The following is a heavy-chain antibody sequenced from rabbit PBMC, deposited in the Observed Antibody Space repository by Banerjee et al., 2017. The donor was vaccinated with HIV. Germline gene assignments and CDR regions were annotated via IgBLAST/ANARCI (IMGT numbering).Heavy chain of an antibody. Sequence: QEQLEESGGDLVKPEGSLTLTCTASGFSFSSSYWICWVRQAPGKGLEWIACINTSTGNTVYASWAKGRFTISKTSSSTVDLKMTSLTAADTATYFCGRLASISGWGWDLWGPGTLVTVS. CDR3: GRLASISGWGWDL. J-gene: IGHJ4*01. CDR1: GFSFSSSYW. D-gene: IGHD4-1*01. V-gene: IGHV1S45*01. CDR2: INTSTGNT.